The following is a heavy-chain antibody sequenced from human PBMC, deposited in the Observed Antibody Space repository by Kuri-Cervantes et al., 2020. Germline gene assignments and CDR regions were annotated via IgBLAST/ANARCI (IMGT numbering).Heavy chain of an antibody. V-gene: IGHV3-30-3*01. CDR2: ISYDGSNK. CDR1: GFTFSSYA. CDR3: ARDERAYGSGSYRSYFDP. Sequence: GGSLRLSCAASGFTFSSYAMHWVRQAPGKGLEWVAVISYDGSNKYYADSVKGRFTISRDNSKNTLYLQMNSLRAEDTAVYYCARDERAYGSGSYRSYFDPWGQGTLVTVSS. D-gene: IGHD3-10*01. J-gene: IGHJ5*02.